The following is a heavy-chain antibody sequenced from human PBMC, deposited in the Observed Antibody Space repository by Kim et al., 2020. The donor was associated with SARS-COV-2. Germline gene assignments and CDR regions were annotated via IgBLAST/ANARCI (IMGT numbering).Heavy chain of an antibody. CDR1: GFSLSSYA. Sequence: GGSLRLSCVASGFSLSSYAMHWVRQAPGKGLEYISGISNSGGSTYLANSVKGRFTVSRDNSKNTLYLQMGSLRGEDMAVYYCARDKYGSGDYWGQGTLVTVSS. D-gene: IGHD3-10*01. J-gene: IGHJ4*02. CDR2: ISNSGGST. V-gene: IGHV3-64*01. CDR3: ARDKYGSGDY.